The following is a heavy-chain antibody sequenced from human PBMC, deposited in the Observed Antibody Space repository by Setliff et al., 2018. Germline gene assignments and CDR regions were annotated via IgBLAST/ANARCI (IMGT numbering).Heavy chain of an antibody. Sequence: SETLSLTCTVSGGPVTRTTTFWGWVRQTPGKGLEWIGSTYDSGSTYYNPSLNSRVTISEDTSKNQFSLKLTSVTAADAAVYYCARAAVTSGARADYFDNWGRGTLVTSPQ. CDR3: ARAAVTSGARADYFDN. D-gene: IGHD4-17*01. CDR2: TYDSGST. CDR1: GGPVTRTTTF. V-gene: IGHV4-39*07. J-gene: IGHJ4*02.